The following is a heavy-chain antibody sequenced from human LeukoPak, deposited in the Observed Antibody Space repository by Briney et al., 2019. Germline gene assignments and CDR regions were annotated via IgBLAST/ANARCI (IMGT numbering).Heavy chain of an antibody. V-gene: IGHV3-13*01. CDR3: ARAPKAVAGTIYYYGMDV. CDR2: IGTAGDT. D-gene: IGHD6-19*01. J-gene: IGHJ6*02. Sequence: PGGSLRLSCAASGFTFSSYDMHWVRQATGKGLEWVSAIGTAGDTYYPGSVKGRFTISRENARNSLYLQMNSLRAGDTAVYYCARAPKAVAGTIYYYGMDVWGQGTTVTVSS. CDR1: GFTFSSYD.